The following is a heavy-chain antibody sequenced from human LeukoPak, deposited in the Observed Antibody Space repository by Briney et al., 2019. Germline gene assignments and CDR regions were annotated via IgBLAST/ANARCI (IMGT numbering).Heavy chain of an antibody. V-gene: IGHV1-69*13. CDR3: ATDGRSYDSSAYYYFDY. Sequence: SVKVSRKASGGTFSSYAISWVRQAPGQGLEWMGGIIPIFGTANYAQKFQGRVTITADESTSTAYMELSSLRSEDTAAYYCATDGRSYDSSAYYYFDYWGQGTLVTVSS. J-gene: IGHJ4*02. D-gene: IGHD3-22*01. CDR2: IIPIFGTA. CDR1: GGTFSSYA.